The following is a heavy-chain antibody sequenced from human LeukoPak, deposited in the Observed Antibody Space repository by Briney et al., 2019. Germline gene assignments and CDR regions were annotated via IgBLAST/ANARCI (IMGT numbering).Heavy chain of an antibody. D-gene: IGHD2-2*01. CDR2: ISGSGGST. CDR1: GFTFSSYA. V-gene: IGHV3-23*01. Sequence: PGGSLRLSYAASGFTFSSYAMSWVRQAPGKGLEWVSAISGSGGSTYYADSVKGRFTISRDNSKNTLYLQMNSLRAEDTAVYYCAKDSSYQQTRKAEYYFDYWGQGTLVTVSS. CDR3: AKDSSYQQTRKAEYYFDY. J-gene: IGHJ4*02.